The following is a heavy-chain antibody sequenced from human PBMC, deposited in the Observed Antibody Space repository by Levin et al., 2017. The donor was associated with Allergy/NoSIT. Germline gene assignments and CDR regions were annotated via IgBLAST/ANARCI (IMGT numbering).Heavy chain of an antibody. CDR3: AKRGYCSGNTCQSHDGIDV. V-gene: IGHV3-30*02. J-gene: IGHJ3*01. CDR1: GFQFSLYG. D-gene: IGHD2-15*01. Sequence: HPGGSLRLSCAASGFQFSLYGMHWVRQAPGKGLEWVALIVFDGNDQYYADSVKGRFTISRDNSKNTLYLQMSSLRENDTAIYYCAKRGYCSGNTCQSHDGIDVWGQGTLVIVSS. CDR2: IVFDGNDQ.